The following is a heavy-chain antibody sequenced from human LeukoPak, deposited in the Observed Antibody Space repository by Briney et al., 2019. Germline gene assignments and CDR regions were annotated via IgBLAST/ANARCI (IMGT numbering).Heavy chain of an antibody. D-gene: IGHD3-3*01. V-gene: IGHV3-23*01. CDR3: AKNRGIFGVVIRPDAFDI. CDR1: GFTFSSNW. J-gene: IGHJ3*02. Sequence: GGSLRLSCAASGFTFSSNWMSWVRQAPGKGLEWVSAISGSGGSTYYADSVKGRFTISRDNSKNTLYLQMNSLRAEDTAVYYCAKNRGIFGVVIRPDAFDIWGQGTMVTVSS. CDR2: ISGSGGST.